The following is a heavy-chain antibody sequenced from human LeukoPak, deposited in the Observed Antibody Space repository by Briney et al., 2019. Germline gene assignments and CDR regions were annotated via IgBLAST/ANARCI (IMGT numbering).Heavy chain of an antibody. CDR2: IGTAGDT. CDR1: GFTFSSYD. CDR3: ARDQGQGAFDI. V-gene: IGHV3-13*01. J-gene: IGHJ3*02. Sequence: GGPLRLSCAASGFTFSSYDMHWVRQATGKGLEWVSAIGTAGDTYYPRSVKGRFTISRENAKNSLYLQMNSLRAGDTAVYYCARDQGQGAFDIWGQGTMVT.